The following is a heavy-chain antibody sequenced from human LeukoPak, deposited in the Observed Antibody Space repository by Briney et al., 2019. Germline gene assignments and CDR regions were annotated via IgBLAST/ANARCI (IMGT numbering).Heavy chain of an antibody. V-gene: IGHV3-21*01. CDR3: ARDGAETRVETRPWYGMDV. CDR1: GFTFSSYS. Sequence: GGSLRLSCAASGFTFSSYSMIWVRQAPGKGLEWVSSISSSSSYIYYADSVKGRFTISRDNAKNSLYLQMNSLRAEDTAVYYCARDGAETRVETRPWYGMDVWGQGTTVTVSS. J-gene: IGHJ6*02. CDR2: ISSSSSYI. D-gene: IGHD3-16*01.